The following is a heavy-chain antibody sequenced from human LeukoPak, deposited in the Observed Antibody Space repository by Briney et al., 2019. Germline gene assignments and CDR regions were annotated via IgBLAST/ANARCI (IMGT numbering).Heavy chain of an antibody. J-gene: IGHJ4*02. Sequence: GGSLRLSCAASGFTFGSYEMNWVRQAPGKGLEWVSYISSSGSTIYYADSVKGRFTISRDNAKNSLYLQMNSLRAEDTAVYYCATIAVAGTRFDYWGQGTLVTVSS. CDR1: GFTFGSYE. V-gene: IGHV3-48*03. D-gene: IGHD6-19*01. CDR3: ATIAVAGTRFDY. CDR2: ISSSGSTI.